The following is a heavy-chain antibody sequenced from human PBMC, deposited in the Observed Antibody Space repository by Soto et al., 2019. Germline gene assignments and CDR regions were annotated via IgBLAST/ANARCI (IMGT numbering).Heavy chain of an antibody. J-gene: IGHJ6*02. D-gene: IGHD3-10*01. Sequence: QVQLQQWGAGLLKPSETLSLTCAVYGGSFSGYYWRWIRQPPGKGLEWIGEINHSGSTNYNPSLKSRVTIAVDTSKSQCSLKLSSVTAADTAVYYCARSVWFGESYGMDVWGQGTTVTVTS. V-gene: IGHV4-34*01. CDR2: INHSGST. CDR1: GGSFSGYY. CDR3: ARSVWFGESYGMDV.